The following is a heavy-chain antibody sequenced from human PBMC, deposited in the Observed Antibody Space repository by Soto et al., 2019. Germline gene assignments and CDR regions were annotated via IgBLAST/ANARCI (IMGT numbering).Heavy chain of an antibody. V-gene: IGHV4-59*01. Sequence: RRIIQPPGKGLEWIGYIYYSGSTNYNPSLKSRVTISVDTSKNQFSLKLSSVTAADTAVYYCARTTVGGFYFDYRGQGTLVTVSS. J-gene: IGHJ4*02. D-gene: IGHD4-4*01. CDR2: IYYSGST. CDR3: ARTTVGGFYFDY.